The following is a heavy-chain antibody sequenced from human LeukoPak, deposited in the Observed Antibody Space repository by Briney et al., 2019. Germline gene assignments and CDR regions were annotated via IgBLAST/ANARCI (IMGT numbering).Heavy chain of an antibody. J-gene: IGHJ4*02. CDR3: AKDGAVVVAAGLDY. V-gene: IGHV3-30*18. Sequence: GRSLRLSCAASGFTFSSYGMHWVRQAPGKGLEWVAVISYDGSNKYYADSVKGRFTISRDNSKNTLYLQMNSLRAEDTAVYYCAKDGAVVVAAGLDYWGQGTLVTVPS. CDR2: ISYDGSNK. CDR1: GFTFSSYG. D-gene: IGHD2-15*01.